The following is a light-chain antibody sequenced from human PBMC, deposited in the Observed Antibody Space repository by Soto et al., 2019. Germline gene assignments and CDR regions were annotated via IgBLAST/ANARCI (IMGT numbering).Light chain of an antibody. CDR1: TGAVTSGHY. J-gene: IGLJ2*01. CDR2: DTS. CDR3: LLSYRGAGEV. Sequence: QAVVTQEPSLTVYPGGTVTLTCGSSTGAVTSGHYPYWFQQKPGQAPRTLIYDTSNKHSWTPARFSGSLLGGKATLTLSGAHPEDEADYYCLLSYRGAGEVFGGGTKVTVL. V-gene: IGLV7-46*01.